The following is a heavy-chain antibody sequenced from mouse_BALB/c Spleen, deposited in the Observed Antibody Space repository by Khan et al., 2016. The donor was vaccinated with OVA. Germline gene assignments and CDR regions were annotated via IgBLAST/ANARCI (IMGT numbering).Heavy chain of an antibody. CDR2: INPSSGYN. D-gene: IGHD1-1*01. V-gene: IGHV1-4*01. CDR1: GYIFTSYM. CDR3: ARGGYGSFAY. J-gene: IGHJ3*01. Sequence: QVQLQQSGAELARPGASVKMSCKASGYIFTSYMMHWVKQRPGQGLEWIGDINPSSGYNNYNQKFKDKAKLTAEKSSSTAYMQLSSLTSEDSAVYYCARGGYGSFAYWGQGTLVTVSA.